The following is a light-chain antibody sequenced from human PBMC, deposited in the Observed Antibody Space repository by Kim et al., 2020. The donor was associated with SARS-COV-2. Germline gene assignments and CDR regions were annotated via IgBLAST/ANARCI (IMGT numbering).Light chain of an antibody. V-gene: IGKV1-5*03. J-gene: IGKJ4*01. CDR3: QQYNSYSGT. Sequence: DIQMTQSPSTLSASVGGRVTITCRASQSISSWLAWYQQKPGKAPKLLIYKASSLESGVPSRFSGSGSGTEFTLTISSLQPDDFATYYCQQYNSYSGTFGGGTKVDIK. CDR1: QSISSW. CDR2: KAS.